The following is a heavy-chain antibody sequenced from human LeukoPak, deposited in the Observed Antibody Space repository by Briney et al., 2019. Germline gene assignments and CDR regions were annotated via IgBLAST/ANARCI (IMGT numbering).Heavy chain of an antibody. Sequence: SETLSLTCTVSGPSISGYYWSWIRQPAGEGLEWIVRIYTNGNTNYNSALNSRVNMSLDTSKNQFSLKLSSLTAADTAVYYCARDRRAAGDGYNGGYYFDYWGQGALVTV. CDR2: IYTNGNT. CDR1: GPSISGYY. J-gene: IGHJ4*02. D-gene: IGHD5-24*01. CDR3: ARDRRAAGDGYNGGYYFDY. V-gene: IGHV4-4*07.